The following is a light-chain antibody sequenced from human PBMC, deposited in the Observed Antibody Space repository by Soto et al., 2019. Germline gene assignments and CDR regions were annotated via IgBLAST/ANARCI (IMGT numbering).Light chain of an antibody. CDR3: QHYAGGSRIT. J-gene: IGKJ5*01. CDR1: QSVSSR. Sequence: EIVMTQSPGTLSLSPGEGATLSCRASQSVSSRLAWYQQKPGQAPRLLISGASSRATGIPDRFSGSGFGTDFTLTISRLEPEDFALYYCQHYAGGSRITFGQGTRLEI. V-gene: IGKV3-20*01. CDR2: GAS.